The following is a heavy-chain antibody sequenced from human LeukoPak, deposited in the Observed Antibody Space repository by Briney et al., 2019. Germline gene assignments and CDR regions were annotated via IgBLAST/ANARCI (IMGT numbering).Heavy chain of an antibody. V-gene: IGHV1-2*06. CDR3: ARERVAVAFDY. D-gene: IGHD6-19*01. Sequence: ASVKVSCKASGYTFTGYYMHWVRQAPGQGLEWMGRINPNSGGTNYAQKFQGRVTMTRDTSISTAYMELSRLRSDGTAVYYCARERVAVAFDYWGQGTLVTVSS. CDR1: GYTFTGYY. CDR2: INPNSGGT. J-gene: IGHJ4*02.